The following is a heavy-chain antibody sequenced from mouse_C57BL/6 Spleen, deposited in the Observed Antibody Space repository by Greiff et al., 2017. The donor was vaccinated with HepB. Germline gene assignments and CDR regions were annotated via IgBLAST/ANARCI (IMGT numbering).Heavy chain of an antibody. Sequence: EVKVVESGPELVKPGASVKISCKASGYSFTDYNMNWVKQSNGKSLEWIGVINPNYGTTSYNQKFKGKATLTVDQSSSTAYMQLNSLTSEDSAVYYCARSPPLLRGRSGYFDVWGTGTTVTVSS. D-gene: IGHD1-1*01. J-gene: IGHJ1*03. CDR1: GYSFTDYN. V-gene: IGHV1-39*01. CDR3: ARSPPLLRGRSGYFDV. CDR2: INPNYGTT.